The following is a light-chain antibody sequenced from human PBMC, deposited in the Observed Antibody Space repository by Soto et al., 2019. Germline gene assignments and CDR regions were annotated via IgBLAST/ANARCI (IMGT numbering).Light chain of an antibody. CDR3: QQYDQWWT. Sequence: EIMMTQSPATLPVSPGERATLSFRASQSIRTSLAWYQQKPGQAPRLVIFDASNRANGVPARFSGSGSGTEYSLTISSLQSEDFGVYFCQQYDQWWTFGQGTKVDI. J-gene: IGKJ1*01. CDR1: QSIRTS. V-gene: IGKV3D-15*01. CDR2: DAS.